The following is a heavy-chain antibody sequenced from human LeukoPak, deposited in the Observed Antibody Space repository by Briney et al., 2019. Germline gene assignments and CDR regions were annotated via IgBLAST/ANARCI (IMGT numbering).Heavy chain of an antibody. CDR3: ARGPNSYAQPRFDY. CDR2: IHTSGDT. Sequence: SETLSLTCTVSGGSISSYYWSCIRQSAGKGLQWIGRIHTSGDTDYNPSLKSRVTMSVDTSKKQFSLKLSSVTAADSAVYYCARGPNSYAQPRFDYWGQGTLATVSS. J-gene: IGHJ4*02. V-gene: IGHV4-4*07. CDR1: GGSISSYY. D-gene: IGHD3-16*01.